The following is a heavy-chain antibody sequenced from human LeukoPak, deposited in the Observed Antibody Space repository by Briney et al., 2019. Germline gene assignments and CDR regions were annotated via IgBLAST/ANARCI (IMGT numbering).Heavy chain of an antibody. CDR1: GFTFSMYW. CDR3: ARGRTYDI. J-gene: IGHJ3*02. CDR2: MKQDGSQK. V-gene: IGHV3-7*01. Sequence: GGSLRLSCVASGFTFSMYWMTWFRQAPGKGLEWVANMKQDGSQKNYVDPVKGRFTISRDNAKKSLYLQMNSLRGEDTAVYYCARGRTYDIWGQGTRVTVSS.